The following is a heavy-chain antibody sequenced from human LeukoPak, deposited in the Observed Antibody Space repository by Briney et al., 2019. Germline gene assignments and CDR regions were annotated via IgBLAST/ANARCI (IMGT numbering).Heavy chain of an antibody. CDR3: AKRGVVIRVVLVGFHKEAYYFDS. V-gene: IGHV3-23*01. J-gene: IGHJ4*02. CDR2: ISGSGGGT. D-gene: IGHD3-10*01. CDR1: GITLSNYG. Sequence: GGSLRLTCAVSGITLSNYGMSWVRQAPGKGLEWVAGISGSGGGTVYADSVKGRFTISRDNPKNTLYLQMNSLRAEDTAVYFCAKRGVVIRVVLVGFHKEAYYFDSWGQGALVTVSS.